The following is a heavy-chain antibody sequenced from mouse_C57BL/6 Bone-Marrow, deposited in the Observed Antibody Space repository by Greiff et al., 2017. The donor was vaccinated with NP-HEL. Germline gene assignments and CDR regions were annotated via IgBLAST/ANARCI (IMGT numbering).Heavy chain of an antibody. CDR1: GYEFSNYW. J-gene: IGHJ3*01. CDR3: ARGAY. Sequence: VQLQESGAELVKPGASVKISCKASGYEFSNYWMNWVKQRPGKGLEWIGQIYPGDGGTNYNGKFKDKATLPADKSSSTADMQRSRLTSEDSAVYFCARGAYWGQGTLVTVSA. CDR2: IYPGDGGT. V-gene: IGHV1-80*01.